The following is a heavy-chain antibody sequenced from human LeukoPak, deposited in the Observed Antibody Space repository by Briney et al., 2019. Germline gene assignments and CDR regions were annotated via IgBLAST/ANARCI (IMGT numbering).Heavy chain of an antibody. Sequence: SETLSLTCTVSGGSISSGGYYWSWIRQHPGKGLEWIGYIYYSGSTYYNPSLKSRVTISVDTSKNQFSLRPSSVTAADTAVYYCARAPGMGASIDYWGQGTLVTVSS. CDR3: ARAPGMGASIDY. CDR2: IYYSGST. D-gene: IGHD5-18*01. V-gene: IGHV4-31*03. CDR1: GGSISSGGYY. J-gene: IGHJ4*02.